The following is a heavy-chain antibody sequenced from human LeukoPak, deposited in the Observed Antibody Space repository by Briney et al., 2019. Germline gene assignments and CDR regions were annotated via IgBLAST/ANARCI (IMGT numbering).Heavy chain of an antibody. CDR1: GFTFSSYV. V-gene: IGHV3-23*01. CDR3: GRTNRGYDYLGY. J-gene: IGHJ4*02. CDR2: ITGSGGST. D-gene: IGHD5-18*01. Sequence: PGGSLRLSCAVSGFTFSSYVMTWVRQSPGKGLEWVSSITGSGGSTYYIDSVKGRFTISRDNSKNTLSLQMNSLRTDDTAVYYCGRTNRGYDYLGYWGQGTLVTVST.